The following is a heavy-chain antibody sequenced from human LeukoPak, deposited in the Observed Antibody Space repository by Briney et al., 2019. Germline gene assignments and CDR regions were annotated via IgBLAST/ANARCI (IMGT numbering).Heavy chain of an antibody. CDR3: ARDWPGISLHFDL. CDR2: INPNTGDT. D-gene: IGHD2-15*01. J-gene: IGHJ2*01. Sequence: ASVKVSCKAAGFTFNAYYIHWVRQGPGQGLEWMGWINPNTGDTNFAQKFQGRVAMTRDTSLSTAYMDLSRLTSDDTAVYYCARDWPGISLHFDLWGRGTLITVSS. V-gene: IGHV1-2*02. CDR1: GFTFNAYY.